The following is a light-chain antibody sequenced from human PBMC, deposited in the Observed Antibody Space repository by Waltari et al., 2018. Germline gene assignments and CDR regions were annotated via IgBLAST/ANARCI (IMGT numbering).Light chain of an antibody. Sequence: SYVLTQPPSVSVAPGKTARITCGGNNIGRKSLHWYQQKPGQAPVLVIYDDSDRPSGIPERFSGSNSGNTATLTISRVEAGDEADYYCQVWDSSTDHWVFGGGTQLTVL. J-gene: IGLJ3*02. CDR3: QVWDSSTDHWV. CDR2: DDS. CDR1: NIGRKS. V-gene: IGLV3-21*04.